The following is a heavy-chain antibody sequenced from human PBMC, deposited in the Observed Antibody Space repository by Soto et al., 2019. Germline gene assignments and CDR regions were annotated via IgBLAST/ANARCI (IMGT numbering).Heavy chain of an antibody. CDR1: GYNFTNYW. D-gene: IGHD1-7*01. J-gene: IGHJ6*02. Sequence: GESLKISCKGSGYNFTNYWIGWVRQMPGKGLEYMGIIYPGDSDTRYSPSFQGQVTVSADKSINTAYLQWSSLKASDTAMYYCARLTTGTTSYGMDVWGQGTTVIVSS. CDR3: ARLTTGTTSYGMDV. CDR2: IYPGDSDT. V-gene: IGHV5-51*01.